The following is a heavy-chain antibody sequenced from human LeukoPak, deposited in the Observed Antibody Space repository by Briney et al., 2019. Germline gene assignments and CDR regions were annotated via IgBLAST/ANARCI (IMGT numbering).Heavy chain of an antibody. J-gene: IGHJ3*02. CDR2: INPNRANT. CDR1: GYTFTDYD. Sequence: ASVKVSCKTSGYTFTDYDIHWVRQAPGQGLEWMGWINPNRANTNYAQKLQGRVTFTRDTSLGIVYMELSGLTSEDAAVYFCARGDFGETNTAFDIWGQGTLVAVPS. CDR3: ARGDFGETNTAFDI. D-gene: IGHD4-17*01. V-gene: IGHV1-8*03.